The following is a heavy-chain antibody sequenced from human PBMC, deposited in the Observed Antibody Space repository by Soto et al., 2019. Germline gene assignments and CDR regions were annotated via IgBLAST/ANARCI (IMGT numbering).Heavy chain of an antibody. CDR3: AIAKYSDDDY. CDR1: GYTFSTST. CDR2: IKANSGNT. J-gene: IGHJ4*02. V-gene: IGHV1-18*04. Sequence: LVQSGAEAKKPGTSVKVSCKASGYTFSTSTISWVRQAPGQGLEWLGWIKANSGNTNYAPKLQGRVTMTTDTSTSTAYWELRSLTNDDTAMYYCAIAKYSDDDYWGQGTLVTVSS. D-gene: IGHD4-17*01.